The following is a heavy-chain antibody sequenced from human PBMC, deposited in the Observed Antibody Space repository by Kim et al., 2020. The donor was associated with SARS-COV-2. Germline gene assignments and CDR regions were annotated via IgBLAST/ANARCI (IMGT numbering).Heavy chain of an antibody. J-gene: IGHJ4*02. CDR2: GST. Sequence: GSTYYADSGKGRFTISRDNSKNTLYLQMNSLRAEDTAVYYCAKGSYYFDYWGQGTLVTVSS. V-gene: IGHV3-23*01. CDR3: AKGSYYFDY.